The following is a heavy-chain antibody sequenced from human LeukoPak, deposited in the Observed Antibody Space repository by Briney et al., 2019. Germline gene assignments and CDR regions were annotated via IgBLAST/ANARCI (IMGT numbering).Heavy chain of an antibody. D-gene: IGHD3-10*01. J-gene: IGHJ3*02. CDR3: ARALRYGSGSYYNDRASKGTKDAFDI. CDR1: GGSIRSASYY. Sequence: SQTLSLTCTVSGGSIRSASYYWNWIRQPAGKGLEWIGRFYTSENTNYNPSLKSRVTISLDTSKNQFSLKLTSVTAADTAVYYCARALRYGSGSYYNDRASKGTKDAFDIWGQGTMVTVSS. V-gene: IGHV4-61*02. CDR2: FYTSENT.